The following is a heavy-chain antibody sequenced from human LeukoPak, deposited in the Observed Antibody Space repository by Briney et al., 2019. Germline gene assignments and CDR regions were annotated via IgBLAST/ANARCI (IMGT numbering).Heavy chain of an antibody. CDR3: ARVAAYYYDGSGYSDY. CDR2: INPNSGGT. V-gene: IGHV1-2*02. J-gene: IGHJ4*02. Sequence: VASVKVSCKASGYTFTGYYMHWVRQAPGQGLEWMGWINPNSGGTNYAQKFQGRVTMTRDTAISTAYMELSRLRSDDTVVYYCARVAAYYYDGSGYSDYWGQGTLVTVSS. CDR1: GYTFTGYY. D-gene: IGHD3-22*01.